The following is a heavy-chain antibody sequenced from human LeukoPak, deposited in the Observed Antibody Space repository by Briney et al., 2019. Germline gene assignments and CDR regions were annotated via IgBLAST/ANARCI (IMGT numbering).Heavy chain of an antibody. D-gene: IGHD2-15*01. CDR2: FDPEDGET. Sequence: ASVKVSCKVSGYTLTELSMHWVRQAPGKGLEWMGGFDPEDGETIYAQKFQGRVTITADESASTAYMELSSLRSEDTAVYYYARDSSDIRSLIAHWGQGTLVTVSS. J-gene: IGHJ1*01. CDR3: ARDSSDIRSLIAH. V-gene: IGHV1-24*01. CDR1: GYTLTELS.